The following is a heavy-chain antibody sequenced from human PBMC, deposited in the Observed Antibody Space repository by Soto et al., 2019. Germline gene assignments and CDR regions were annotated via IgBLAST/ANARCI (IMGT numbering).Heavy chain of an antibody. Sequence: SEILSLTCTVSGDSISSYSLSWIRQPPGKGLEWIGNIHYNGNTKYSPSLKSRVTMSVDTSKNHFSLKLISVTTADTAVYFCAREGNLGRWIQPLDSWGQGTLVTVSS. CDR2: IHYNGNT. CDR3: AREGNLGRWIQPLDS. J-gene: IGHJ4*02. D-gene: IGHD2-2*03. CDR1: GDSISSYS. V-gene: IGHV4-59*01.